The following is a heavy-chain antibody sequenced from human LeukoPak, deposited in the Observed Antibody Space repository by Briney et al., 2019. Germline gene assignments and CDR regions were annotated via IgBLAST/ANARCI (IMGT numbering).Heavy chain of an antibody. D-gene: IGHD3-10*01. CDR3: AKAYYGSGSPLDWFDP. J-gene: IGHJ5*02. CDR1: GFTFGSYG. CDR2: ISYDGSKK. V-gene: IGHV3-30*18. Sequence: GRSLRLSCAASGFTFGSYGMHWVRQAPGKGLEWVAIISYDGSKKYYGDSVKGRFTISRDNSKNTLYLQMNSLRAEDTAVYYCAKAYYGSGSPLDWFDPSGQGTLVTVSS.